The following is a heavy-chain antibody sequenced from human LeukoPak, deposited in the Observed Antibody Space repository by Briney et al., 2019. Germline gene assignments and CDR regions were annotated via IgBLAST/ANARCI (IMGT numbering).Heavy chain of an antibody. Sequence: ASVKVSCKVSGYTLTELSMHWVRQAPGKGLEWMGGFDPEDGETIYAQKFQGRVTMTEDTSTDTAYMELSSLRSEDTAVYYCARAPTPLIAVAGTSELYDYWGQGTLVTVSS. CDR2: FDPEDGET. J-gene: IGHJ4*02. CDR3: ARAPTPLIAVAGTSELYDY. CDR1: GYTLTELS. V-gene: IGHV1-24*01. D-gene: IGHD6-19*01.